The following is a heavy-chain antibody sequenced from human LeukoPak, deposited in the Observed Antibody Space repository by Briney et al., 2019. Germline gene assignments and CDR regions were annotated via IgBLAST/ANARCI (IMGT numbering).Heavy chain of an antibody. V-gene: IGHV1-18*01. Sequence: GASVKVSCKASGYTFTDYGVSWVRQTSGQGLQWMGWINIYNGNTNYAQNFQGRVTMTTDTSTSTAYMELRSLRSDDTAVYYCARGGIVVVTANFDYWGQGTLVTVSS. CDR1: GYTFTDYG. J-gene: IGHJ4*02. CDR3: ARGGIVVVTANFDY. CDR2: INIYNGNT. D-gene: IGHD2-21*02.